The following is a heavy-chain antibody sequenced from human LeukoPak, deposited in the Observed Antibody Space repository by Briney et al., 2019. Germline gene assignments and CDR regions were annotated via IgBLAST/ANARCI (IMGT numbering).Heavy chain of an antibody. J-gene: IGHJ3*02. D-gene: IGHD6-13*01. CDR2: IYYTGST. V-gene: IGHV4-59*08. CDR1: GGSISSYY. CDR3: ALDSSGWSDDSFDI. Sequence: SETLSLTCTVSGGSISSYYWSWIRQPPGKGLEWIGHIYYTGSTNYNPSLKSRLTISVDTSKNQFSLRLSSVTAADTAVYYCALDSSGWSDDSFDIWGQGTMVTVSS.